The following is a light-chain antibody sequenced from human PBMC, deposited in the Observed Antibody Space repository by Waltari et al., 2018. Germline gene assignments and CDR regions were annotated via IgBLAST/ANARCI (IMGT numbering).Light chain of an antibody. CDR1: QGISAY. V-gene: IGKV1-9*01. CDR3: QQLNSYPRS. Sequence: DIQLTQSPSFLSASLGDRVTITCRASQGISAYLAWYQQKPGKAPNLLIYTASTLQSGVPSRFSGSGAGTEFTLTISSLQPEDFATYYCQQLNSYPRSFGQGTKLEIK. CDR2: TAS. J-gene: IGKJ2*03.